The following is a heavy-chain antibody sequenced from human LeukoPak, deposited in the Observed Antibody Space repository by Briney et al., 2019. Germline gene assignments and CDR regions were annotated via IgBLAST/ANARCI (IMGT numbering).Heavy chain of an antibody. Sequence: GGSLRLSCAASGFTFSSYSMNWVRQAPGKGLEWVSSISSSSSYIYYADSVKGRFTISRDNAKNSLYLQMNSLRAEDTAVYYCXXXXEEXLLSSGGYFQHWGQGTLVTVSS. D-gene: IGHD3-3*01. J-gene: IGHJ1*01. CDR1: GFTFSSYS. V-gene: IGHV3-21*01. CDR2: ISSSSSYI. CDR3: XXXXEEXLLSSGGYFQH.